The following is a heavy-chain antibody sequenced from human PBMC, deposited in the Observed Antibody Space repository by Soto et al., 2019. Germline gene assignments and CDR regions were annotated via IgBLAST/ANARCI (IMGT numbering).Heavy chain of an antibody. CDR2: ISSSGSTI. CDR1: GFTFSSYE. J-gene: IGHJ4*02. D-gene: IGHD5-12*01. Sequence: EVQLVESGGGLVQPGGSLRLSCAASGFTFSSYEMNWVRQAPGKGLEWVSYISSSGSTIYYADSVKGRFTISRDNAKNSLSLQMNSLRAEDTAVYYCARGRGYSGYDTPHYWGQGTLVTVSS. CDR3: ARGRGYSGYDTPHY. V-gene: IGHV3-48*03.